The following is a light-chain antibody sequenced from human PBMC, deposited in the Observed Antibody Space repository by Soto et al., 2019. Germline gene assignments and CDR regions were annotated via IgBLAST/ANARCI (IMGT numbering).Light chain of an antibody. CDR1: SSDVGGYNY. Sequence: QSALTQPASVSGSPGQSITISCTGTSSDVGGYNYVSWYQQYLGKAPKLMIYEVSNRPSGVSNRFSGSKSGNTASLTISGLQAEDEADFYCSSYTSSSTLVVFDGGTKVTVL. V-gene: IGLV2-14*01. CDR2: EVS. CDR3: SSYTSSSTLVV. J-gene: IGLJ2*01.